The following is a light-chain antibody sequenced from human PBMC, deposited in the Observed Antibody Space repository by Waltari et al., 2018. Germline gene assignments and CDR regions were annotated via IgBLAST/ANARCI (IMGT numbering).Light chain of an antibody. CDR1: KNIRIY. J-gene: IGKJ1*01. CDR3: QKYGTLPAT. Sequence: EIVLTQSPGTLSLSQGERVTLSCRARKNIRIYLAWYQQKPGQPPRLLIYEASRRATGIPDRFSGSGSGTDFSLTISRLEPEDFGVYYCQKYGTLPATFGQGTKVEIK. CDR2: EAS. V-gene: IGKV3-20*01.